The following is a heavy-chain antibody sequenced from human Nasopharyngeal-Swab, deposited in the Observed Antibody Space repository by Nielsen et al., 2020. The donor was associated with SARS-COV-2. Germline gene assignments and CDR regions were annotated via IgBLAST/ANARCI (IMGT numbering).Heavy chain of an antibody. Sequence: SLKISCAASGFTFSSYGMHWVRQAPGKGLEWVAVIWYDGSNKYYADSVKGRFTISRDNSKNTLYLQMNSLRAEDTAVYYCARGGTYYYDSSGYRDFDYWGQGTLVTVSS. D-gene: IGHD3-22*01. CDR1: GFTFSSYG. CDR3: ARGGTYYYDSSGYRDFDY. J-gene: IGHJ4*02. V-gene: IGHV3-33*01. CDR2: IWYDGSNK.